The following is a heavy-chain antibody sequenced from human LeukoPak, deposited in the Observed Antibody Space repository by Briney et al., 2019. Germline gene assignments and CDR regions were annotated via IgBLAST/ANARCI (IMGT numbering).Heavy chain of an antibody. CDR1: GLTFSSYT. V-gene: IGHV3-23*01. Sequence: GGSLRLSCAATGLTFSSYTMSWVRQAPGKGLEWVSGISGSGISTYYADSVKGRLTISRDNSKNTLYLQMNGLRAEDTAVYYCAITRSDYYDTRGSPAWGQGTLVTVSS. J-gene: IGHJ4*02. CDR2: ISGSGIST. D-gene: IGHD3-22*01. CDR3: AITRSDYYDTRGSPA.